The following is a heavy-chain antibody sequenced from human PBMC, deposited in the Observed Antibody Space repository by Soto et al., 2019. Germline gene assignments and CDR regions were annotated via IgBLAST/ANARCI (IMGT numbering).Heavy chain of an antibody. V-gene: IGHV1-18*01. Sequence: ASVKVSCKASGYTFTSYGISWVRQAPGQGLEWMGWISAYNGNTNYAQKLQGRVTMTTDTSTSTAYMELRSLRSDDTAVYYCAQSAGGYYDSSGYYYLAFWFDPWGQGTLVTVSS. CDR3: AQSAGGYYDSSGYYYLAFWFDP. CDR1: GYTFTSYG. D-gene: IGHD3-22*01. J-gene: IGHJ5*02. CDR2: ISAYNGNT.